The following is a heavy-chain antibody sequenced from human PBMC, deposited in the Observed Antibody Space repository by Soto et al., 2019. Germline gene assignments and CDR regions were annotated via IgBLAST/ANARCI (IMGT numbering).Heavy chain of an antibody. D-gene: IGHD6-19*01. J-gene: IGHJ4*02. Sequence: PGGSLKLSCAASGFTFSSYSMNWVRQAPGKGLEWVSYISSSSSTIYYADSVKGRFTISRDNAKNSLYLQMNSLRAEDNGWYWAFDYWGQGTLVTVSS. CDR1: GFTFSSYS. CDR2: ISSSSSTI. CDR3: FDY. V-gene: IGHV3-48*01.